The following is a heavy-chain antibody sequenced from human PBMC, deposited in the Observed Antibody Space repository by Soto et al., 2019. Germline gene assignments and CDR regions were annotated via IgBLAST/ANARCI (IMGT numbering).Heavy chain of an antibody. CDR3: AKDQLSLWFGELT. J-gene: IGHJ4*02. CDR1: GFTFSSYG. D-gene: IGHD3-10*01. Sequence: QVQLVESGGGVVQPGRSLRLSCAASGFTFSSYGMHWVRQAPGKGLEWVAVISYDGSNKYYADSVKGRFTISRDNSKNTLYLQMNSLRAEDTAVYYCAKDQLSLWFGELTWGQGTLVTVSS. CDR2: ISYDGSNK. V-gene: IGHV3-30*18.